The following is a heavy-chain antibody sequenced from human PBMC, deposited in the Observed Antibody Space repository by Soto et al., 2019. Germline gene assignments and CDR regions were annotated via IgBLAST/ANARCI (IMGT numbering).Heavy chain of an antibody. D-gene: IGHD3-16*02. J-gene: IGHJ3*02. CDR3: AKDNEFLISFGGGIAGGAFDI. V-gene: IGHV3-9*01. CDR1: GFTFDDYA. CDR2: ISWNSGSI. Sequence: EVQLVESGGGLVQPGRSLRLSCAASGFTFDDYAMHWVRQAPGKGLEWVSGISWNSGSIGYADSVNGRFTISRDNAKNFLYLQINSLRAEDKAIDYCAKDNEFLISFGGGIAGGAFDIWGQGTMVTGSS.